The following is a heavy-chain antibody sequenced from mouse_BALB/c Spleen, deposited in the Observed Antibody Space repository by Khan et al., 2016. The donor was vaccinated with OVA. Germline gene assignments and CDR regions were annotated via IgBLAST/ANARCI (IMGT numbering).Heavy chain of an antibody. Sequence: EVELVESGPGLVKPSQSLSLTCTVTGYSITSEFAWNWIRQFPGNKLEWMGYISYSGNTRYNPSLKSLIFITRDTSRNQFFLQLNSVTTEDTATDYCARKDYHDYDPFPYWGQGTLVTVSA. CDR2: ISYSGNT. J-gene: IGHJ3*01. V-gene: IGHV3-2*02. D-gene: IGHD2-4*01. CDR1: GYSITSEFA. CDR3: ARKDYHDYDPFPY.